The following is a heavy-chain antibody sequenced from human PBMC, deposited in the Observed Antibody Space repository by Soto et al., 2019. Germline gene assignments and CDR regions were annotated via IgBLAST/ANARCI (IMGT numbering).Heavy chain of an antibody. CDR3: ARGGEYSGYASWAPFDY. CDR2: IHYSGST. J-gene: IGHJ4*02. Sequence: SETLSLTCTVSGGSISSYYWSWIRQPPGKGLEWIGYIHYSGSTNYNPSLKSRVTIPVDTSKNQFSLKLSSVTAADTAVYYCARGGEYSGYASWAPFDYWGQGTLVTVSS. CDR1: GGSISSYY. D-gene: IGHD5-12*01. V-gene: IGHV4-59*01.